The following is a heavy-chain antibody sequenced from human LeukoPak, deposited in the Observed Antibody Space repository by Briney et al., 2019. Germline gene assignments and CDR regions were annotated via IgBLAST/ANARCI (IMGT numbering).Heavy chain of an antibody. J-gene: IGHJ5*02. D-gene: IGHD3-22*01. V-gene: IGHV1-8*01. CDR3: ARELYYDSSGYPIDDP. CDR1: GYTFTSYD. Sequence: GASVKVSCKASGYTFTSYDINWVRQATGQGLEWMGWMNPNSGNTGYAQKFQGRDTMTRNTSISTAYMELSSLRSEDTAVYYCARELYYDSSGYPIDDPWGQGTLVTVSS. CDR2: MNPNSGNT.